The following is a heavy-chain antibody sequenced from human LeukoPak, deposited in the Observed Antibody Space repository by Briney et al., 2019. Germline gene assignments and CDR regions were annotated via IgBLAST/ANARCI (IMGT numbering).Heavy chain of an antibody. CDR2: IYPGDSDT. CDR1: GYSFTSYW. D-gene: IGHD3-10*01. Sequence: GESLKISCKGSGYSFTSYWIGWVRQMPGKVLEWMGIIYPGDSDTRYSPSFQGQVTISADKSISTAYPQWSSLKASDTAMYYCARYYYGSGSNYYFDYWGQGTLVTVSS. V-gene: IGHV5-51*01. J-gene: IGHJ4*02. CDR3: ARYYYGSGSNYYFDY.